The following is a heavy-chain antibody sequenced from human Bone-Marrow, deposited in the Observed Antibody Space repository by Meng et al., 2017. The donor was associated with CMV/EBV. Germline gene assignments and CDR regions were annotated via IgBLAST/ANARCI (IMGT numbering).Heavy chain of an antibody. CDR2: IYYSGST. D-gene: IGHD2-2*03. J-gene: IGHJ4*02. V-gene: IGHV4-30-4*08. CDR1: GGSISSGDYY. CDR3: ARGGYCSSTSCYPFDY. Sequence: SETLSLTCTVSGGSISSGDYYWSWIRQPPGKGLEWIGYIYYSGSTYYNPSLKSRVTISVDTSKNQFSLKLSSVTAADTAVYYCARGGYCSSTSCYPFDYWGQGTLVTASS.